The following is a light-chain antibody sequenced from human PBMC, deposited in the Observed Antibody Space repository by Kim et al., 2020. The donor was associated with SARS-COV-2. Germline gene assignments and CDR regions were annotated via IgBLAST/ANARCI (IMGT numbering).Light chain of an antibody. Sequence: SYELTQPPSVSVSPGQTASITCSGDKLGEKYACWYQQKPGQSPVLVIYQDTKRPSGIPERFSGSNSGNTATLAISGTQAMDEADYYCQTWDSITVVFVGG. CDR3: QTWDSITVV. J-gene: IGLJ2*01. CDR1: KLGEKY. V-gene: IGLV3-1*01. CDR2: QDT.